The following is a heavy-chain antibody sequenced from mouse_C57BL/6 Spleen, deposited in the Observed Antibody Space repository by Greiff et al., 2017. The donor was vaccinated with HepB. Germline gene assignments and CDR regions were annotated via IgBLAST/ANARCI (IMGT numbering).Heavy chain of an antibody. CDR3: TTGTIPLDY. Sequence: VQLQQSGAELVMPGASVKLSCKASGYTFTSYWMHWVKQRPGQGLEWIGEIDPSDSYTNYNQKFKGKSTLTVDKSSSTAYMQLSSLTSEDSAVYYCTTGTIPLDYWGQGTTLTVSS. V-gene: IGHV1-69*01. CDR2: IDPSDSYT. J-gene: IGHJ2*01. CDR1: GYTFTSYW. D-gene: IGHD4-1*01.